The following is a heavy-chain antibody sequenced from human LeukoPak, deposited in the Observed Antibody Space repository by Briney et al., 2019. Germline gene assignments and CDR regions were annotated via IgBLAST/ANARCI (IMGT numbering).Heavy chain of an antibody. V-gene: IGHV3-23*01. CDR1: GFTFSSYA. D-gene: IGHD1-7*01. CDR2: ISGSGGST. J-gene: IGHJ4*02. CDR3: AKDGLGWNYGPADY. Sequence: GGSLRLSCAASGFTFSSYAMSWLRQAPGKGLESVSAISGSGGSTYYADSVKGRFTISRDNSKNTLYLQMNSLRAEDTAVYYCAKDGLGWNYGPADYWGQGTLVTVSS.